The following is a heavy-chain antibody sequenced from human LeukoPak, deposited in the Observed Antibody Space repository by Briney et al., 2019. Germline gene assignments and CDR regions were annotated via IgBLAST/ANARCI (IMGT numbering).Heavy chain of an antibody. Sequence: KPSEALSLTCAVYGGSFSGYYWSWIRQPPGKGLEWIGEINHSGSTNYNPSLKSRVTISVDTSKNQFSLKLSSVTAADTAVYYCARGSAAMVDYWGQGTLVTVSS. V-gene: IGHV4-34*01. CDR3: ARGSAAMVDY. D-gene: IGHD2-2*01. J-gene: IGHJ4*02. CDR2: INHSGST. CDR1: GGSFSGYY.